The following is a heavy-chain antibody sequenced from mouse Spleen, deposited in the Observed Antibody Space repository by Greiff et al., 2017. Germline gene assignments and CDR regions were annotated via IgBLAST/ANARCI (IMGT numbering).Heavy chain of an antibody. CDR2: ISYSGST. Sequence: EVHLVESGPSLVKPSQTLSLTCSVTGDSITSGYWNWIRKFPGNKLEYMGYISYSGSTYYNPSLKSRISITRDTSKNQYYLQLNSVTTEDTATYYCARGHDYDKGGAWFAYWGQGTLVTVSA. CDR3: ARGHDYDKGGAWFAY. CDR1: GDSITSGY. D-gene: IGHD2-4*01. J-gene: IGHJ3*01. V-gene: IGHV3-8*02.